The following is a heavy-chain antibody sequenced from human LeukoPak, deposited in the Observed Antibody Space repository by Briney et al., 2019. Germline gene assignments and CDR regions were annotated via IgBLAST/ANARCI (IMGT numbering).Heavy chain of an antibody. D-gene: IGHD3-3*01. CDR3: ARSITIFGVVYYMDV. CDR2: VIPIFGTA. CDR1: GGTFSSYA. V-gene: IGHV1-69*05. Sequence: SVKVSCKASGGTFSSYAISWVRQAPGQGLEWMGRVIPIFGTANYAQKFQGRVTITTDESTSTAYMELSSLRSEDTAVYYCARSITIFGVVYYMDVWGKGTTVTVSS. J-gene: IGHJ6*03.